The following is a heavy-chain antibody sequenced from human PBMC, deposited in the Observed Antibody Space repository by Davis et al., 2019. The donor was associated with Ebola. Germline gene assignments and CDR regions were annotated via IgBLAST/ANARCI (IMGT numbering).Heavy chain of an antibody. CDR1: GASVSSGSHY. Sequence: MPSETLSLTCSVSGASVSSGSHYWSWIRQPPGKGLEWIGYIYYSGSTYYNPSLKSRVTISVDTSKNQFSLKLSSVTAADTAVYYCARGSWGFYFDYWGQGTLVTVSS. V-gene: IGHV4-30-4*07. CDR2: IYYSGST. CDR3: ARGSWGFYFDY. D-gene: IGHD3-16*01. J-gene: IGHJ4*02.